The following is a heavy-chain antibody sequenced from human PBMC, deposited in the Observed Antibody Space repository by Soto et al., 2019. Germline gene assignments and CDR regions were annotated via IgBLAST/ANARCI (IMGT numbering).Heavy chain of an antibody. Sequence: SETLSLTCTVSGGSISSGGYYWSWIRQHPGKGLEWIGYIYYSGSTYYNPSLKSRVTISVDTSKNQFSLKLSSVTAADTAVYYCARGPSSGYSIHRSNWLAPWGQGTLVTVSS. J-gene: IGHJ5*02. D-gene: IGHD3-22*01. CDR2: IYYSGST. V-gene: IGHV4-31*03. CDR3: ARGPSSGYSIHRSNWLAP. CDR1: GGSISSGGYY.